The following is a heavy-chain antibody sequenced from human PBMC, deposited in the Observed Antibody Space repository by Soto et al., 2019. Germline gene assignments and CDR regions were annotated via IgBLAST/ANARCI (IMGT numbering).Heavy chain of an antibody. J-gene: IGHJ4*02. Sequence: SETLSLTCTVSGGSINSNNYYWAWIRQPPGKGLAWIASIYYDGSTYYNPSLKSRVSISVGTSKNHFSLKLSSATAADTAVYYCAKVVVAATRHTDFDSWGQGTLVTVSS. D-gene: IGHD2-15*01. CDR2: IYYDGST. V-gene: IGHV4-39*02. CDR3: AKVVVAATRHTDFDS. CDR1: GGSINSNNYY.